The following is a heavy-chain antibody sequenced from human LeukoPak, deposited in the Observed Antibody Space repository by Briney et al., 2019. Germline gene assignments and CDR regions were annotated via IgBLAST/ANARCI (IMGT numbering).Heavy chain of an antibody. D-gene: IGHD2-2*01. Sequence: PSETLSLTCAVYGGSFSGYYWSWIRQPPGKGLEWIGEINHSGSTNYNPSLKSRVTISVDTSKNQFSLKLSSVTAADTAVYYCARRPARRVWFDPWGQGTLVTVSS. CDR2: INHSGST. CDR3: ARRPARRVWFDP. V-gene: IGHV4-34*01. CDR1: GGSFSGYY. J-gene: IGHJ5*02.